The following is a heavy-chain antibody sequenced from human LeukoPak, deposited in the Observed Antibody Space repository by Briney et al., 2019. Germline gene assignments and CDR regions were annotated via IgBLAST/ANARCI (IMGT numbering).Heavy chain of an antibody. CDR3: ARDEHKSSLDY. V-gene: IGHV4-4*02. J-gene: IGHJ4*02. CDR1: GDSISSSNW. Sequence: SETLSLTCAVSGDSISSSNWWSWVRQPPGQGLEWIGEIYHSGSTNYNPSLKSRVTISVDKSKNQFSLKLSSVTAADTAVYYCARDEHKSSLDYWGQGTLVTVSS. CDR2: IYHSGST. D-gene: IGHD6-6*01.